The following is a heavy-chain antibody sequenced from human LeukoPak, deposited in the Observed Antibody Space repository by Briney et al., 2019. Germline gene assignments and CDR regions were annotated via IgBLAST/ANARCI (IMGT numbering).Heavy chain of an antibody. D-gene: IGHD5-18*01. Sequence: LPGGSLRLSCTASGFTFGDYAMSWVRQAPGKGLEWVGFIRSKAYGWTTEYAASVKGRFTISRDDSKSIAYLQMNSLKTEDTAVYYCTRARGYSYGSYFDYWGQGTLVTVSS. CDR3: TRARGYSYGSYFDY. CDR1: GFTFGDYA. J-gene: IGHJ4*02. CDR2: IRSKAYGWTT. V-gene: IGHV3-49*04.